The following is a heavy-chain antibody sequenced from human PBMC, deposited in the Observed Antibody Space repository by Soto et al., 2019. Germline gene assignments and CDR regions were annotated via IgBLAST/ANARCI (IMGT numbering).Heavy chain of an antibody. Sequence: PGGSLRLSCAASGFTFSSYSMNWVRQAPGKGLEWVSYISSSSSTIYYADSVKGRFTISRDNAKNSLYLQMNSLRDEDTAVYYCARDHLPVVTFGGVTSWYFDYWGQGTLVTVSS. CDR2: ISSSSSTI. D-gene: IGHD3-16*01. CDR3: ARDHLPVVTFGGVTSWYFDY. V-gene: IGHV3-48*02. CDR1: GFTFSSYS. J-gene: IGHJ4*02.